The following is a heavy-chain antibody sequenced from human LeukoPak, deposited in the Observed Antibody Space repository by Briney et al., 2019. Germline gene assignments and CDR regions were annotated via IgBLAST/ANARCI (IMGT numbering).Heavy chain of an antibody. J-gene: IGHJ4*02. CDR1: GFTFSSYS. V-gene: IGHV3-21*01. Sequence: GGSLRLSCAASGFTFSSYSMNWVRQAPGKGLEWVSSISSSSSYIYYADSVKGRFTISRDNAKNSLYLQMNSLRAEDTAVYYCVRDGEGLEPLDYWGQGTLVTVSS. D-gene: IGHD1-1*01. CDR2: ISSSSSYI. CDR3: VRDGEGLEPLDY.